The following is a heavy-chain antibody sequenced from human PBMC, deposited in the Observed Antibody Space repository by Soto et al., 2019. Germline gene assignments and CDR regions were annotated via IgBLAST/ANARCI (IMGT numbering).Heavy chain of an antibody. CDR2: ISGSGGST. J-gene: IGHJ4*02. D-gene: IGHD3-22*01. Sequence: GGSLRLSCAASGFTFSSYAMSWVRQAPGKGLEWVSAISGSGGSTYYADSVKGRFTISRDNSKNTLYLQMNSLRAEDTAVYYCAKGSTSPPRPPPTQYYYDSSGPFDYWGQGTLVTVSS. CDR1: GFTFSSYA. V-gene: IGHV3-23*01. CDR3: AKGSTSPPRPPPTQYYYDSSGPFDY.